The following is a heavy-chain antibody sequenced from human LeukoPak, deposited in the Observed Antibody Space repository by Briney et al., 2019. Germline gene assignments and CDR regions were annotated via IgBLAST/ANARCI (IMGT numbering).Heavy chain of an antibody. CDR1: GFTFDDYA. Sequence: GRSLRLSCAASGFTFDDYAMHWVRQAPGKGLEWVSGISWNSGSIGYADSVKGRFTISRDNAKNPLYLQMNSLRAEDTALYYCAKGTLPGYWGQGTLVTVSS. V-gene: IGHV3-9*01. J-gene: IGHJ4*02. CDR2: ISWNSGSI. CDR3: AKGTLPGY.